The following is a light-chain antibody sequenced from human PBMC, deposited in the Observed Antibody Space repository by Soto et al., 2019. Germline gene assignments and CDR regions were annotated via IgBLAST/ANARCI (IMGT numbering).Light chain of an antibody. V-gene: IGLV1-51*01. Sequence: QSVLTQTPSVSAAPGQKVTISCSGTSSNVGNNYVSWYQQFPDTAPNLLIYDNNKRPSGIPDRFSGSKSGASATLVITGVQTGDEADYYCGTWDGSRNWVFGGGTKLTVL. CDR2: DNN. CDR1: SSNVGNNY. CDR3: GTWDGSRNWV. J-gene: IGLJ3*02.